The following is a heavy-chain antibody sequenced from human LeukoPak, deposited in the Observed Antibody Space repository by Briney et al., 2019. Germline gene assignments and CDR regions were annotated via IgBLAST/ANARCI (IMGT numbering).Heavy chain of an antibody. Sequence: SVKVSCKASGYTFTGYYMHWVRQAPGQGLEWMGWINPNSGGTNYAQKFQGRVTMTRDTSISTAYMELSRLRSDDTAVYYCARDPYYYDSSGYYYYWGQGTLVTVSS. D-gene: IGHD3-22*01. J-gene: IGHJ4*02. CDR1: GYTFTGYY. CDR2: INPNSGGT. CDR3: ARDPYYYDSSGYYYY. V-gene: IGHV1-2*02.